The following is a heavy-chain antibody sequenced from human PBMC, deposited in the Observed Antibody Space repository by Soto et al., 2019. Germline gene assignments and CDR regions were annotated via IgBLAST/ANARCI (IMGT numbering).Heavy chain of an antibody. CDR1: GYTFTSYA. CDR3: ARSFVGVTALDY. J-gene: IGHJ4*02. Sequence: QVQLVQSGAEEKKPGASVKVSCKASGYTFTSYAMHWVRQAPGQRREWMGWINAGNGNTKYSQKFQGRVTITSDTSASTAYMELSSLRSEDTAVYYCARSFVGVTALDYWGQGTLVTVSS. D-gene: IGHD2-21*02. CDR2: INAGNGNT. V-gene: IGHV1-3*05.